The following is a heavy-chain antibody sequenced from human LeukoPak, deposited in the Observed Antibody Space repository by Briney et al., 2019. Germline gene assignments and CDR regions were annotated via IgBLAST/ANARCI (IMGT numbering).Heavy chain of an antibody. D-gene: IGHD3-10*01. CDR1: GSTFSRYA. Sequence: GGSLRLSCSASGSTFSRYAMHWVRQAPGKGLEYVSAISSNGGSTYYADSVKGRFTISRDNSRNTLHLQMSSLRVEDTAVYYCVKDSSSGSYFDYWGQGTLVTVSS. CDR3: VKDSSSGSYFDY. V-gene: IGHV3-64D*06. J-gene: IGHJ4*02. CDR2: ISSNGGST.